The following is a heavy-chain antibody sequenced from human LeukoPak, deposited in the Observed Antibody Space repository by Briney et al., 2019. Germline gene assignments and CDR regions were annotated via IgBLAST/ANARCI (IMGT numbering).Heavy chain of an antibody. CDR2: IGGSGGNA. D-gene: IGHD2-15*01. CDR3: AKDSCSGGSCYTRSSDY. V-gene: IGHV3-23*01. CDR1: GFTFSSYA. J-gene: IGHJ4*02. Sequence: PGGFLRLSCAASGFTFSSYAMSWVRQAPGKGLEWVSAIGGSGGNAYYADSVKGRFTISRDNSKNTLYLQMNSLRAEDTAVYYCAKDSCSGGSCYTRSSDYWGQGTLVTVSS.